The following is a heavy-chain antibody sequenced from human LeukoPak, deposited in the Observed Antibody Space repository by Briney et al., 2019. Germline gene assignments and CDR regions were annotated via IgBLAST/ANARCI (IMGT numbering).Heavy chain of an antibody. CDR2: IYPGDSDT. J-gene: IGHJ4*02. CDR1: GYSFTSYW. CDR3: ARGRRFGELSHPTYYFDY. Sequence: GESLQISCQGSGYSFTSYWIGWVRQMPGKGLEWMGIIYPGDSDTRYSPSFQGQVTISADKSISTAYLQWSSLKASDTAVYYCARGRRFGELSHPTYYFDYWGQGTQVTVSS. D-gene: IGHD3-10*01. V-gene: IGHV5-51*01.